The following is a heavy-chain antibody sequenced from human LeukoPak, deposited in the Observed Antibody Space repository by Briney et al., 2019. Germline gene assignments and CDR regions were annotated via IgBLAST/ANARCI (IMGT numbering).Heavy chain of an antibody. CDR2: IGHSGTET. Sequence: GGSLRLSCAASGFSLITYDMAWVRQAPGKGLEWVSAIGHSGTETFYAVSVKGRFTISRDTSRNTLFLQMNSLRADDTAVYYCAKGRREPWNFDYWGQGALLTVSS. CDR1: GFSLITYD. J-gene: IGHJ4*02. V-gene: IGHV3-23*01. CDR3: AKGRREPWNFDY.